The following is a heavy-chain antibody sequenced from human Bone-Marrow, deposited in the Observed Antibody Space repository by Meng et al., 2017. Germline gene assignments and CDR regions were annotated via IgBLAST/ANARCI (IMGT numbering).Heavy chain of an antibody. CDR3: AREPRYSSGWEDAFDI. CDR1: GYTFTGYY. V-gene: IGHV1-2*02. J-gene: IGHJ3*02. D-gene: IGHD6-19*01. CDR2: INPNSGGT. Sequence: QVQLVQSWAEVKKPGASVKVSCKASGYTFTGYYMHWVRQAPGQGLEWMGWINPNSGGTNYAQKFQGRVTMTRDTSISTAYMELSRLRSDDTAVYYCAREPRYSSGWEDAFDIWGQGTMVTVSS.